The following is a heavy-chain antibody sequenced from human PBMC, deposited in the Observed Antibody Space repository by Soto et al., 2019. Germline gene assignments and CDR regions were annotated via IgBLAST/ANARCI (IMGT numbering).Heavy chain of an antibody. CDR3: ARWWMYAPRFDL. D-gene: IGHD2-8*01. J-gene: IGHJ5*02. Sequence: GKGLEWIAYIYNSVSTHYNPSLKSRVTISVDKSKNQFSLKLSSVTAADTAVYYCARWWMYAPRFDLWGQGTLVTVYS. CDR2: IYNSVST. V-gene: IGHV4-61*05.